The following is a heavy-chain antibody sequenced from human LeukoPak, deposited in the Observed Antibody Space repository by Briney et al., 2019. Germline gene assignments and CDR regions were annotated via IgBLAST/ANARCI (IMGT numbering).Heavy chain of an antibody. Sequence: PGGSLRLSCAASGLTVSSNYMSWVRQAPGKGLEWVSAIYSGGPTYYADSVKGRFTISRDNSKNMLHLQMNSLRAEDTAVYYCARNTMLRGFFPPHFDYWGQGSLVAVSS. CDR1: GLTVSSNY. CDR2: IYSGGPT. V-gene: IGHV3-53*01. D-gene: IGHD3-10*01. J-gene: IGHJ4*02. CDR3: ARNTMLRGFFPPHFDY.